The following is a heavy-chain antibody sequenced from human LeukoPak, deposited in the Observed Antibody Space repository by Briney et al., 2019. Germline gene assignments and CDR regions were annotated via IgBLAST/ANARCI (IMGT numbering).Heavy chain of an antibody. CDR3: RRVAHSSSWYFFDS. CDR1: GGSFSGYY. CDR2: ITHNGST. V-gene: IGHV4-34*01. Sequence: SETLSLTCDVYGGSFSGYYWSWIRQPPEKGLEWIGEITHNGSTNYNPSLKSRVTISVDTSKNQFSLKLSSVTAADTAVYYCRRVAHSSSWYFFDSWGQGTLVTVSS. J-gene: IGHJ4*02. D-gene: IGHD6-13*01.